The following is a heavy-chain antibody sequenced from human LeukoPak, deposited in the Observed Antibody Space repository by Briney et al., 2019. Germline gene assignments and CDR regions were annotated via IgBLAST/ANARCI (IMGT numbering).Heavy chain of an antibody. V-gene: IGHV1-69*13. Sequence: ASVKVSCKASGGTFSSYAISWVRQAPGQGLEWMGGIIPIFGTANYAQKFQGRVTITADESTSTAYMELSSLRSEDTAVYYCARERLAAQGFQHWGQGTLVTVSS. CDR3: ARERLAAQGFQH. CDR1: GGTFSSYA. J-gene: IGHJ1*01. D-gene: IGHD6-6*01. CDR2: IIPIFGTA.